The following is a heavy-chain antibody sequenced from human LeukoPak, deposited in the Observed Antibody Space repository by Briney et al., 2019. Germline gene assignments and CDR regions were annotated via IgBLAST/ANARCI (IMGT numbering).Heavy chain of an antibody. CDR1: GFTFSTYD. V-gene: IGHV3-30*02. D-gene: IGHD3-22*01. CDR2: IRYEGSNK. Sequence: GGSLRLSCAASGFTFSTYDMHCVRQAPSKGLEWVAFIRYEGSNKYYADSVKGRFTICTDNSKNTPYRQMNSIRTEHTPVYYCAKGEHYYDSSGYATHDYWGQGTLVSVSS. J-gene: IGHJ4*02. CDR3: AKGEHYYDSSGYATHDY.